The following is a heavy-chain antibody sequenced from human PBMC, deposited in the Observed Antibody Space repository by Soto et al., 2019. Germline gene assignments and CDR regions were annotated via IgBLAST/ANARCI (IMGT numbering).Heavy chain of an antibody. CDR3: AREVRLRRSYYYGMDV. CDR2: IIPIFGTA. J-gene: IGHJ6*02. CDR1: GGTFSSYA. Sequence: SVKVSCKASGGTFSSYAISWVRQAPGQGLEWMGGIIPIFGTANYAQKFQGRVTITADESTSTAYMELSSLRSEDTAVYYCAREVRLRRSYYYGMDVWGQGATVTVSS. V-gene: IGHV1-69*13. D-gene: IGHD4-17*01.